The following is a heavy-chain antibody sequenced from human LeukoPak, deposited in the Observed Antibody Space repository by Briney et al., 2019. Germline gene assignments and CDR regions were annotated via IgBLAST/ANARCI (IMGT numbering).Heavy chain of an antibody. J-gene: IGHJ6*03. CDR1: GGSFSGYY. D-gene: IGHD6-6*01. V-gene: IGHV4-34*01. CDR2: INHSGST. Sequence: SETLSLTCAVYGGSFSGYYWSWIRQPPGKGLEWIGEINHSGSTNYNPSLKSRVTISVDTSKNQFSLKPSSVTAADTAVYYCARVRVAARPRYYYYMDVWGKGTTVTVSS. CDR3: ARVRVAARPRYYYYMDV.